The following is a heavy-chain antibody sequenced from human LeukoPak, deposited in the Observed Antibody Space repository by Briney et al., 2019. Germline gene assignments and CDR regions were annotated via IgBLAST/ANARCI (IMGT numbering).Heavy chain of an antibody. CDR2: IYYSGST. V-gene: IGHV4-39*01. CDR1: GGSISSSSYY. J-gene: IGHJ6*02. D-gene: IGHD3-3*01. CDR3: ARHTGGLGRYDFWSGYTLDGMDV. Sequence: SETLSLTCTVSGGSISSSSYYWGWIRQPPGKGLEWIGSIYYSGSTYYNPSPKSRVTISVDTSKNQFSLKLSSVTAADTAVYYCARHTGGLGRYDFWSGYTLDGMDVWGQGTTVTVSS.